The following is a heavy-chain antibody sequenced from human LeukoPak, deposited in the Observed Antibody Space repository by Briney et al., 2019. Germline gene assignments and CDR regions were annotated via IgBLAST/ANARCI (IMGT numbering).Heavy chain of an antibody. CDR1: GFTLSSYW. CDR2: ISSSGSYI. Sequence: GGSLRLSCAGSGFTLSSYWMSWVRQAPGKGLEWVSSISSSGSYIYYADSVKGRFTISRDNAKNSLYLQMSSLRAEDTAVYYCTRVVTVASSERRPGYYYMDVWGKGTTVTVSS. CDR3: TRVVTVASSERRPGYYYMDV. J-gene: IGHJ6*03. V-gene: IGHV3-21*01. D-gene: IGHD1-1*01.